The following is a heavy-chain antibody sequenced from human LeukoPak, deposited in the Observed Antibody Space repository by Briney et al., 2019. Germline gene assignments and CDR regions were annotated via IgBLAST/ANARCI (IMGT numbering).Heavy chain of an antibody. CDR2: INPNSGGT. V-gene: IGHV1-2*02. CDR3: ARGGTTYYFHY. D-gene: IGHD3/OR15-3a*01. Sequence: ASVKVSCKASGYTFTGYYMHWVRQAPGQGLEWMGWINPNSGGTNYAQKFQGRVTMARDTSISTAYMEVSRLTADDTAVYYCARGGTTYYFHYWGQGTLVTVSS. J-gene: IGHJ4*02. CDR1: GYTFTGYY.